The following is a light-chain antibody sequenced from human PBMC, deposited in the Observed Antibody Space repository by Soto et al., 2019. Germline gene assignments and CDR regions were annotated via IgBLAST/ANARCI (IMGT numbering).Light chain of an antibody. J-gene: IGKJ1*01. CDR2: GAS. CDR3: QQYGSSPWT. Sequence: EILFTQSPGTLSLSPGERATLSCRASQSVSSSYLVWYQQKPGQAPRLLIYGASSRATGIPDRFSGSGSGTDFTLTISRLEPEDFAVYYCQQYGSSPWTFGQGTKVDIK. V-gene: IGKV3-20*01. CDR1: QSVSSSY.